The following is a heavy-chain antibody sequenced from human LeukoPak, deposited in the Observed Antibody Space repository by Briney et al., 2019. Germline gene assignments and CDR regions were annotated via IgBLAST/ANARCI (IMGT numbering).Heavy chain of an antibody. V-gene: IGHV4-59*01. CDR3: ARDGRDYYDSSGNYYFDY. J-gene: IGHJ4*02. CDR2: IYYGGST. Sequence: PSETLSLTCTVSGGSISSYYWSWIRQPPGKGLEWIGYIYYGGSTNYNPSLKSRVTISVDTSKNQFSLKLSSVTAADTAVYYCARDGRDYYDSSGNYYFDYWGQGTLVTVSS. D-gene: IGHD3-22*01. CDR1: GGSISSYY.